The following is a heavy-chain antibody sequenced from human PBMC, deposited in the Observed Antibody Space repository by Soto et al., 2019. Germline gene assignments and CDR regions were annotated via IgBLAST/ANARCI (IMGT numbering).Heavy chain of an antibody. CDR2: INANNGGA. V-gene: IGHV1-2*02. Sequence: ASVKVSCKASGYTFTDYHIHWVRQAPGQGLEFMGWINANNGGAGSAQQFQGRVTVTRDTSITTVYMELSNLRSDDTAVYYCAREGGSETLQPSYNWFDTWGQGTLVTVSS. CDR3: AREGGSETLQPSYNWFDT. J-gene: IGHJ5*02. D-gene: IGHD6-25*01. CDR1: GYTFTDYH.